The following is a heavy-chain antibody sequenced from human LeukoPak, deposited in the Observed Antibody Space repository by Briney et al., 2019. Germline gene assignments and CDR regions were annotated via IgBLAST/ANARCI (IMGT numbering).Heavy chain of an antibody. J-gene: IGHJ4*02. CDR3: ARRQPIAGLFDY. CDR2: INQSGNS. V-gene: IGHV4-59*01. CDR1: GGSISSYY. Sequence: SETLSLTCTVSGGSISSYYWSWIRQSPEKGLEWIGEINQSGNSNYNPSLKSRVTVSKDTSKNQFSLNLSSVTAAGTAVYYCARRQPIAGLFDYWGQGTLVTVSS. D-gene: IGHD2-15*01.